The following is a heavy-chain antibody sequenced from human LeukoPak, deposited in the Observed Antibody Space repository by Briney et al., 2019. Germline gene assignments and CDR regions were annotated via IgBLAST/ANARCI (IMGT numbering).Heavy chain of an antibody. V-gene: IGHV3-48*01. D-gene: IGHD1-1*01. CDR3: ARDHNYAFDN. CDR2: IGIDSGNT. J-gene: IGHJ4*02. CDR1: GFPFIEYS. Sequence: GGSLRLSCTASGFPFIEYSMNWVRQAPGKGLEWISYIGIDSGNTKYADSVRGRFTISADKAKNSLYLQMNSLRVEDTAVYYCARDHNYAFDNRGQGTLVSVAS.